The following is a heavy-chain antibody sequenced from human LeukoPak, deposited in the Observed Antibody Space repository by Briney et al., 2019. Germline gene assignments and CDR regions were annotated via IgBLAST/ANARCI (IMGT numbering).Heavy chain of an antibody. D-gene: IGHD6-19*01. V-gene: IGHV3-7*01. CDR3: AKAPTSGYTSGWYGNSFDY. J-gene: IGHJ4*02. Sequence: GGSLRLSCEVSGFTFSSYWMSWVRETPGKGLEWVANIKEDGSERDYVDSVKGRFTISRDNVKNSLYLQMNSLRAEDTAVYYCAKAPTSGYTSGWYGNSFDYWGQGTLVTVSS. CDR2: IKEDGSER. CDR1: GFTFSSYW.